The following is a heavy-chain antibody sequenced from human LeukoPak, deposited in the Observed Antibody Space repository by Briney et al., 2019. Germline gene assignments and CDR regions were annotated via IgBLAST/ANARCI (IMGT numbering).Heavy chain of an antibody. Sequence: PGGSLRLSCAASGFTFSSYAMSWVRQAPGKGLEWVSAISGSGGSTYYADSVKGRFTISRDNSKNTLYLQMNSLRAEDTAVYYCAKGPPMVRGVIAESDYWGQGTLVTVSS. V-gene: IGHV3-23*01. CDR1: GFTFSSYA. CDR2: ISGSGGST. D-gene: IGHD3-10*01. CDR3: AKGPPMVRGVIAESDY. J-gene: IGHJ4*02.